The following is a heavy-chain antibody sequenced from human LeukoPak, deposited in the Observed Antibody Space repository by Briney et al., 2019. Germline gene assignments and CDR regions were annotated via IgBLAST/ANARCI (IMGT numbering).Heavy chain of an antibody. V-gene: IGHV1-69*05. D-gene: IGHD2-15*01. Sequence: GASVKVSCKASGGTFSSYAISWVRQAPGQGLEWMGGIIPIFGTANYAQKFQGRVTITTDESTSTAYMELSSLRSEDTAVYYCARGGYCSGGSCYRRYYFDYWGQGTLVTVSS. CDR3: ARGGYCSGGSCYRRYYFDY. CDR1: GGTFSSYA. CDR2: IIPIFGTA. J-gene: IGHJ4*02.